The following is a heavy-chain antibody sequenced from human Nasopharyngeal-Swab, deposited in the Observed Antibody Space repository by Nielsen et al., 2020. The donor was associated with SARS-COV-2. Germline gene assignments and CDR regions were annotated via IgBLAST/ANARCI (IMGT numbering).Heavy chain of an antibody. CDR2: IKQDGSEK. V-gene: IGHV3-7*03. CDR3: ARVWGDIVVVPAAILADYYGMDV. D-gene: IGHD2-2*01. Sequence: WIRQPPGKGLEWVANIKQDGSEKYYVDSVKGRFTISRDNAKNSLYLQMNSLRAEDTAVYYCARVWGDIVVVPAAILADYYGMDVWGQGTMVTVSS. J-gene: IGHJ6*02.